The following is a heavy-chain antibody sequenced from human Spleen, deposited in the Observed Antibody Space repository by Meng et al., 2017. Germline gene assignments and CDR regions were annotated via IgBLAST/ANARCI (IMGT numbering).Heavy chain of an antibody. D-gene: IGHD3-10*01. J-gene: IGHJ5*02. V-gene: IGHV4-34*01. CDR1: GGSFSGYY. CDR3: ASQVFSGLNWFGP. CDR2: IYHSGST. Sequence: VQVRQWGAGLLKPSETLSLTCAVYGGSFSGYYWSWIRQPPGKGLEWIGEIYHSGSTNYNPSLKSRVTMSVDKSKNQFSLKLSSVTAADTAVYYCASQVFSGLNWFGPWGQGTLVTVSS.